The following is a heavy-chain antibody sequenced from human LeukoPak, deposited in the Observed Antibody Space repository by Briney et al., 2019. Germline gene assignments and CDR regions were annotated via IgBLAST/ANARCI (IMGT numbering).Heavy chain of an antibody. V-gene: IGHV1-2*02. Sequence: GASVKVSCKASGYTFTGYYMHWVRQAPGQGLEWMGCINPNSGDTIFAQKFQGRVTMTRDTPISTAYMELSSLRSDDTAVYYCARVGDSGSYFRQFDPWGQGTLVTVSS. CDR3: ARVGDSGSYFRQFDP. J-gene: IGHJ5*02. CDR1: GYTFTGYY. CDR2: INPNSGDT. D-gene: IGHD1-26*01.